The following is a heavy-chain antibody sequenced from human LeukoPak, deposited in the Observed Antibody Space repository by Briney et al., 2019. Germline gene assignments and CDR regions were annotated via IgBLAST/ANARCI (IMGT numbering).Heavy chain of an antibody. Sequence: ASVKVSCKASGYTFTGYYMHWVRQAPGQGLGWMGWINPNSGGTNYAQKFQGRVTMTRDTSISTAYMELSRLRSDDTAVYYCARNYDILTGYEHFDYWGQGTLVTVSS. J-gene: IGHJ4*02. CDR3: ARNYDILTGYEHFDY. V-gene: IGHV1-2*02. CDR2: INPNSGGT. D-gene: IGHD3-9*01. CDR1: GYTFTGYY.